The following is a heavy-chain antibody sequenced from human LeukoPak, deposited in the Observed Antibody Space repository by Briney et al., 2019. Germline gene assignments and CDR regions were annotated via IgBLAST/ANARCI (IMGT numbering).Heavy chain of an antibody. V-gene: IGHV3-33*01. CDR1: GFNFGSDA. CDR3: ARDPSGSGWSLSD. CDR2: IWSDGGND. Sequence: GRSLRLSCTASGFNFGSDAMHWVRQAPGKGLEWVAFIWSDGGNDHYADSVKGRFTISRDNSKNTVCLQMNSLRVEDTAVYYCARDPSGSGWSLSDWGQGTPVTVSS. J-gene: IGHJ4*02. D-gene: IGHD6-19*01.